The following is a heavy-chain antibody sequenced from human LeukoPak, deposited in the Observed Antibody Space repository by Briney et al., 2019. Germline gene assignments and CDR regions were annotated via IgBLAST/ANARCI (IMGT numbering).Heavy chain of an antibody. CDR2: ISSVGNSI. CDR3: ARDRDIVATRILDY. Sequence: PGGSLRLSCAASGFTFSNYAMTWVRQAPGKGLEWVSSISSVGNSIYYTDSVKGRFTISRDNAKNSLYLQMNSLRAEDTAVYYCARDRDIVATRILDYWGQGTLVTVSS. V-gene: IGHV3-21*01. CDR1: GFTFSNYA. J-gene: IGHJ4*02. D-gene: IGHD5-12*01.